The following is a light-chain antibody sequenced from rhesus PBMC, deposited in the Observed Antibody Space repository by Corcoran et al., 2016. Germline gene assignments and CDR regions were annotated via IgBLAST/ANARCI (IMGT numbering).Light chain of an antibody. Sequence: DIQMTQSPSSLSASVGDRVPITCRASENVNNYLNWYQQKPGKAPKLLIYKASTLKSGVPSRFSGIGSGTDYTFTSSILQPEDVATYYCQHCYGTPLTFGGGTKVEIK. V-gene: IGKV1-74*01. CDR2: KAS. CDR1: ENVNNY. CDR3: QHCYGTPLT. J-gene: IGKJ4*01.